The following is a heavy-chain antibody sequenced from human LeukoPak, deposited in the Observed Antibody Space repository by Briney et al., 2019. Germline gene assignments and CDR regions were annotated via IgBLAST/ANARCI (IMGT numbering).Heavy chain of an antibody. CDR2: MNPNSGNT. CDR1: GYTFTSYD. CDR3: ARGNEVAWYQLLFSHRAFDI. Sequence: ASVKVSCKASGYTFTSYDINWVRQATGQGLEWMGWMNPNSGNTGYAQKFQGRVTMTRNTSIGTAYMELSSLRSEDTAVYYCARGNEVAWYQLLFSHRAFDIWGQGTMVTVSP. D-gene: IGHD2-2*01. J-gene: IGHJ3*02. V-gene: IGHV1-8*01.